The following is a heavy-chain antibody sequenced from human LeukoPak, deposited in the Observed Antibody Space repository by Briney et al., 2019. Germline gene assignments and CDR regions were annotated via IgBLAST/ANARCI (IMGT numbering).Heavy chain of an antibody. V-gene: IGHV3-30-3*01. J-gene: IGHJ4*02. Sequence: GRSLRLSCAASGFPFSSYTMHWVRQAPGKGLEWVAVISYDGSNKYYADSVKGRFTVSRDNSKNTLYLQMNSLRPEDTAVYYCAKDQRVIAVAGTGSALTGYWGQGTLVTVSS. D-gene: IGHD6-19*01. CDR3: AKDQRVIAVAGTGSALTGY. CDR2: ISYDGSNK. CDR1: GFPFSSYT.